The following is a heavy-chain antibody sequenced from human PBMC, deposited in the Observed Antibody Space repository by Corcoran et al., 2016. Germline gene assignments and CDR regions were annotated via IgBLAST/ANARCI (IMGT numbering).Heavy chain of an antibody. J-gene: IGHJ6*02. CDR3: AKALLASRLELWSNDNYYGMDV. Sequence: QVLLVESGGGVVQPGRSLRLSCEASGFTFSSYGIHWVRQAPGKGLEWVAVISYAGSKTYYADSLKGRFTIYRDNSTNTVYLKMNRLRAEDTAEYPCAKALLASRLELWSNDNYYGMDVWGHGTTVTVSS. CDR2: ISYAGSKT. V-gene: IGHV3-30*18. D-gene: IGHD1-7*01. CDR1: GFTFSSYG.